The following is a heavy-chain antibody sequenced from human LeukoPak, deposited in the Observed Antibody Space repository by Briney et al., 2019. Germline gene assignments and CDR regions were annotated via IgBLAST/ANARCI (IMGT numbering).Heavy chain of an antibody. CDR3: AMKRPRAAFHI. J-gene: IGHJ3*02. D-gene: IGHD6-6*01. Sequence: GGPLRLSCAASGFTVSSNYMSWVRQAPGKGLEWVSVIYSGGSTYYADSVKGRFTISRDNSKNTLYLQMNSLRAEDTAVYYCAMKRPRAAFHIWAQGTMVTVSS. CDR2: IYSGGST. CDR1: GFTVSSNY. V-gene: IGHV3-66*02.